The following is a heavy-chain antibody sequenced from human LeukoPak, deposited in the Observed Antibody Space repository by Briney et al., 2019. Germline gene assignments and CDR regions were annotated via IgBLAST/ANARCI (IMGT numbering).Heavy chain of an antibody. J-gene: IGHJ4*02. V-gene: IGHV1-69*02. CDR2: IIPILGIA. CDR3: ARIDSGSYYDLASDY. Sequence: GASVKVSCKASGGTFSSYTISWVRQAPGQGLKWMGRIIPILGIANYAQKFQGRVTITADKSTSTAYMELSSLRSEDTAVYYCARIDSGSYYDLASDYWGQGTLVTVSS. D-gene: IGHD1-26*01. CDR1: GGTFSSYT.